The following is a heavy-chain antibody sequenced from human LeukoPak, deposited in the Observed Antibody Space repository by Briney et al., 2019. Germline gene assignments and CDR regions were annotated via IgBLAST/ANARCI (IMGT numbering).Heavy chain of an antibody. CDR3: ARGLFGSSYSSGWYLMGY. J-gene: IGHJ4*02. CDR2: ISSNGGTT. V-gene: IGHV3-64*01. D-gene: IGHD6-19*01. Sequence: GGSLRLSCAASGLTFSSYAMHWVRQAPGKGLEHVSSISSNGGTTYYANSVKGRFTISRDNSKNTLYLQMGSLRAEDTAVYYCARGLFGSSYSSGWYLMGYWGQGTLVPVSS. CDR1: GLTFSSYA.